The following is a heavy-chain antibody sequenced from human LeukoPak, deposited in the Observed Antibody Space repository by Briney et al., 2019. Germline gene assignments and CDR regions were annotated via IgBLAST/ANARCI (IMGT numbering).Heavy chain of an antibody. CDR3: AGDSAYAGIDY. V-gene: IGHV4-59*01. CDR1: GGSISGYY. Sequence: SETLSLTCTVSGGSISGYYWSWSRQPPGKELEWIGYIYYGRTTNYNPSLKSRVTIPVDTSKNQFSLRLSSVTASDTAIYYCAGDSAYAGIDYWGQGTLVTVSS. D-gene: IGHD5-12*01. CDR2: IYYGRTT. J-gene: IGHJ4*02.